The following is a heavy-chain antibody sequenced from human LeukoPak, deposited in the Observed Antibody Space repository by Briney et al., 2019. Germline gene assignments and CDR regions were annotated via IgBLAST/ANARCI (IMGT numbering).Heavy chain of an antibody. D-gene: IGHD4-11*01. J-gene: IGHJ4*02. Sequence: GGSLRLSCAASGFTFSSYSMNWVRQAPGKGLEWVSSISSSSSYIYYADSVKGRFTISRDNAKNSLYLQMNSLRAEDTAVYYCARGAYSNYDWGIDYWGQGTLVTVSS. CDR1: GFTFSSYS. CDR3: ARGAYSNYDWGIDY. CDR2: ISSSSSYI. V-gene: IGHV3-21*01.